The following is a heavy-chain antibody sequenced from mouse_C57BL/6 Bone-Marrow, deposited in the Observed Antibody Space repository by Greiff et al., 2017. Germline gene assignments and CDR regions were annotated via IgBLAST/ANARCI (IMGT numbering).Heavy chain of an antibody. CDR1: GYTFTSYW. CDR3: TNYGNYEGWFAY. V-gene: IGHV1-5*01. Sequence: VQLQQSGTVLARPGASVKMSCKTSGYTFTSYWMHWVKQRPGPGLEWIGAIYPGNSDTSSNQKFKGKAKLTAVTAASTAYMELSSLTNEDSAVYYCTNYGNYEGWFAYWGQGTLVTVSA. J-gene: IGHJ3*01. D-gene: IGHD2-1*01. CDR2: IYPGNSDT.